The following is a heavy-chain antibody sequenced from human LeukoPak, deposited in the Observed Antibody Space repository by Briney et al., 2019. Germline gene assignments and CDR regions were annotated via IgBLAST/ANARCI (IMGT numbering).Heavy chain of an antibody. Sequence: ASVRVSCKTSGYTFSNFGINWVRQTPGQGLEWMGWISGNNDNPNYGQKFQGRFTVTTDSSTSTAYMELRNLRFDDTAVYYCARDGTSTDDYWGQGTLVTVSS. V-gene: IGHV1-18*01. D-gene: IGHD2-2*01. CDR1: GYTFSNFG. J-gene: IGHJ4*02. CDR2: ISGNNDNP. CDR3: ARDGTSTDDY.